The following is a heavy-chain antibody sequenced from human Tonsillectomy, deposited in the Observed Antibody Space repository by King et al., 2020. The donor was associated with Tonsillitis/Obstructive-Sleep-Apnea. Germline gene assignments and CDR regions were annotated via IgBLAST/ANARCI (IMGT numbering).Heavy chain of an antibody. CDR1: GYTFTDYH. V-gene: IGHV1-46*01. D-gene: IGHD3-22*01. CDR2: INPSGGST. J-gene: IGHJ4*02. Sequence: QLVQSGAEVKKPGASVKVSCKASGYTFTDYHMHWVRLAPGQGLEWMALINPSGGSTNYAKKFQDRVTVTRDTSTNTVDMEMSGLRSEDTAVYYCARVGYQYDSSGYSYFDYWGQGTLVSVSS. CDR3: ARVGYQYDSSGYSYFDY.